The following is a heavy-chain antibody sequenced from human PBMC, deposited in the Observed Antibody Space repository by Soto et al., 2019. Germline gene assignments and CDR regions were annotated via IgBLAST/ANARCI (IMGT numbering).Heavy chain of an antibody. CDR3: ASFRPGDQQLEYYFDY. Sequence: ASVNVSCKVSGYILTELSMHWVLQAPGKRLEWRGGFDPEDGETIYAQKFQGRVPMTEDTSTDTAYMELSSLRSEDTAVYYCASFRPGDQQLEYYFDYWGQGTLVTVSS. CDR1: GYILTELS. CDR2: FDPEDGET. V-gene: IGHV1-24*01. J-gene: IGHJ4*02. D-gene: IGHD6-13*01.